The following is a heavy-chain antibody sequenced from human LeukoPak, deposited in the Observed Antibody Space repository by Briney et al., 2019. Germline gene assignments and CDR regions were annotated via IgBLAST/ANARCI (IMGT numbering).Heavy chain of an antibody. D-gene: IGHD1-26*01. CDR1: GFTVSSNY. J-gene: IGHJ4*02. V-gene: IGHV3-53*01. Sequence: GGSLRLSCAASGFTVSSNYMSWVRQAPGKGLEWVSVIYSGGSTYYADSVKGRFTISRDNSKNTLYLQMNSLRAEDTAVYYCARLGAQSSFDYWGQGTLVTVSS. CDR2: IYSGGST. CDR3: ARLGAQSSFDY.